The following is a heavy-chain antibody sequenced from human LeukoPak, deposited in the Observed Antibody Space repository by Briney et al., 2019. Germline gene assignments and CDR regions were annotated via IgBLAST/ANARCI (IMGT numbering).Heavy chain of an antibody. V-gene: IGHV1-2*06. J-gene: IGHJ4*02. CDR3: ARDSSGSATDY. CDR2: INPNSGGT. D-gene: IGHD3-22*01. Sequence: ASVKVSCKASGYTFTGYYMHWVRQATGQGLEWMGRINPNSGGTNYAQKFQGRVTMTRDTSISTAYMELSRLRSDDTAVYYCARDSSGSATDYWGQGTLVTVSS. CDR1: GYTFTGYY.